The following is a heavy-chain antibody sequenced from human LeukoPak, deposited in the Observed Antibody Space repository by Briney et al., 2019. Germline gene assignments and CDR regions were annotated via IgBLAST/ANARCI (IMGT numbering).Heavy chain of an antibody. Sequence: SETLSLTCTVSGGSTSSYYWSWIRQPAGKGLEWIGRIYTSGSTNYNPSLKSRVTMSVDTSKNQFSLKLSSVTAADTAVYYCARGYGGNSMEYFQHWGQGTLVTVSS. J-gene: IGHJ1*01. D-gene: IGHD4-23*01. CDR1: GGSTSSYY. CDR3: ARGYGGNSMEYFQH. CDR2: IYTSGST. V-gene: IGHV4-4*07.